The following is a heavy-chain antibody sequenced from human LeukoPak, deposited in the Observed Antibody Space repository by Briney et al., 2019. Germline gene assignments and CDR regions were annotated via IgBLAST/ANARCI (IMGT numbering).Heavy chain of an antibody. Sequence: SETLSLTCTVSGGSITSGSYYWSWIRQPAGKGLEWIGRIYTSGSTNYNPSLKSRVTISVDTSKNQFSLKLSSVTAADTAVYYCARGRDGGSYYNFDYWGQGTLVTVSS. CDR1: GGSITSGSYY. V-gene: IGHV4-61*02. D-gene: IGHD1-26*01. J-gene: IGHJ4*02. CDR3: ARGRDGGSYYNFDY. CDR2: IYTSGST.